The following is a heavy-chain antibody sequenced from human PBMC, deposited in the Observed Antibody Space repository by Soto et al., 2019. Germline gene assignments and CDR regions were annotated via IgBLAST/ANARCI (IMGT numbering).Heavy chain of an antibody. V-gene: IGHV3-15*07. D-gene: IGHD6-13*01. J-gene: IGHJ2*01. CDR3: TTDHSSSWQFDL. CDR1: GFTFSNAW. CDR2: IKSKTDGGTT. Sequence: EVQLVEFGGGLVKPGGSLRLSCAASGFTFSNAWMNWVRQAPGKGPGRVGRIKSKTDGGTTDYAAPVKGRFTISRDDSKNTLYLQMNSLKTEDTAVYYCTTDHSSSWQFDLWGRGTLVTVFS.